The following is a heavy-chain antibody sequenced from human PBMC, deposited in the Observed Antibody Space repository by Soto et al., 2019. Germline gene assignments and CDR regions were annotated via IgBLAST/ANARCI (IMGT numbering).Heavy chain of an antibody. V-gene: IGHV2-5*02. CDR1: GFSLSTSGVG. Sequence: QITLKESGPTLVKPTQTLTLTCTFSGFSLSTSGVGVGWIRQPPGKALEWLALIYWDDDKRSSPSLKSRLTITKATAKNQVVLTMTNMDPVDTATYYCAHRPSYCSGGSCYSGFDYWGQGTLVTVSS. J-gene: IGHJ4*02. D-gene: IGHD2-15*01. CDR2: IYWDDDK. CDR3: AHRPSYCSGGSCYSGFDY.